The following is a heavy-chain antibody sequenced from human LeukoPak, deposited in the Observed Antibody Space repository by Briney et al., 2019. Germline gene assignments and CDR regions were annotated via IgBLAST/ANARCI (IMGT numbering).Heavy chain of an antibody. CDR2: IIPIFGTA. V-gene: IGHV1-69*13. CDR3: AYYDILTGYYSDY. CDR1: GGTFSSYA. J-gene: IGHJ4*02. Sequence: ASVKVSCKAPGGTFSSYAISWVRQAPGQGLEWMGGIIPIFGTANYAQKFQGRVTITADESTSTAYMELSSLRSEDTAVYYCAYYDILTGYYSDYWGQGTLVTVSS. D-gene: IGHD3-9*01.